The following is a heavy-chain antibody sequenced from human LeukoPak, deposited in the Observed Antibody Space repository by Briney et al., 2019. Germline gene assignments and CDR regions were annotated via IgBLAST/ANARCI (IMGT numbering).Heavy chain of an antibody. CDR3: ARETYGAQGDY. J-gene: IGHJ4*02. CDR2: INHSGST. Sequence: SETLSLTCAVYGGSFSGYYWSWIRQPPGKGLEWIGEINHSGSTNYNPSLKSRVTISVDTSKNQFSLKLSSVTAADTAVYYCARETYGAQGDYWGQGTLVTVSS. D-gene: IGHD4-17*01. V-gene: IGHV4-34*01. CDR1: GGSFSGYY.